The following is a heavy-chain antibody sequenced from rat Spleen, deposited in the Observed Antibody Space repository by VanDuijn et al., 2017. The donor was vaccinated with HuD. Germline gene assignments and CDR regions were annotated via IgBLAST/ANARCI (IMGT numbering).Heavy chain of an antibody. CDR3: TRDEYEGVMDA. J-gene: IGHJ4*01. D-gene: IGHD4-1*01. Sequence: EVQLVESGGGLVQPGRSLKLSCAASGFTFSDYAMAWVRQAPTKGLEWVATINYDGTSIYYRDSVKGRFTISRDNAKSTLYLQMNSLRSEDTATYYCTRDEYEGVMDAWGQGASVTVSS. CDR1: GFTFSDYA. CDR2: INYDGTSI. V-gene: IGHV5-29*01.